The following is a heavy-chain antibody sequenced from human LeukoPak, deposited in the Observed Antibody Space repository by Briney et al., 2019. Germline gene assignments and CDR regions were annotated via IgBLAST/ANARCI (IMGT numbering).Heavy chain of an antibody. D-gene: IGHD3-9*01. CDR3: ARRRVLTGSSRGDAFDI. J-gene: IGHJ3*02. Sequence: SETLSLTCTVSGGSISSSSYYWGWIRQPPGKGLEWIGYSYYSGSTNYNPSLTSRVTISIDTSKKHFSLKLSSVSAADTAVYYCARRRVLTGSSRGDAFDIWGQGTVVTVSS. V-gene: IGHV4-61*05. CDR2: SYYSGST. CDR1: GGSISSSSYY.